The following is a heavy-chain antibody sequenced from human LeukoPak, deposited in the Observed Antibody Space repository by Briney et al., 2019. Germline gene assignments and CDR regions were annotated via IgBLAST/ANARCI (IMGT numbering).Heavy chain of an antibody. CDR2: IYYSGST. V-gene: IGHV4-59*08. CDR3: ARRAYGVFDY. D-gene: IGHD3-16*01. Sequence: SETLSLTCTVSGGSISSYYWSWIRQPPGKGLEWIGYIYYSGSTNYNPSLKSRVTISVDTSKNHFSLKLSSVTAADTAVYYCARRAYGVFDYWGQGTLVTVSS. CDR1: GGSISSYY. J-gene: IGHJ4*02.